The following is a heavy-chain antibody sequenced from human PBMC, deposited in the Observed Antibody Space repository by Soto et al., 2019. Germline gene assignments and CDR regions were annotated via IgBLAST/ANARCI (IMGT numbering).Heavy chain of an antibody. Sequence: QVQLQESGPGLVKPSQTLSLHCTVSGGSISSGGYYWSWISQHPGKGLEWIGYISYSGSTYYNPSLKSRFTIAVDTSKNQCSLKLSSVTAADTAVYYCASCSVYGSYYFDYWCQGTTVTVSS. D-gene: IGHD5-12*01. J-gene: IGHJ4*02. CDR1: GGSISSGGYY. V-gene: IGHV4-31*03. CDR3: ASCSVYGSYYFDY. CDR2: ISYSGST.